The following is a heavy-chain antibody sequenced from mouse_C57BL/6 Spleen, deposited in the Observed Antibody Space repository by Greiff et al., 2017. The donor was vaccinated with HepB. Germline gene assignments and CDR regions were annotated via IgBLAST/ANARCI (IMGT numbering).Heavy chain of an antibody. D-gene: IGHD2-3*01. CDR1: GYTFTNYW. CDR3: ARRRGDGYYYAMDY. V-gene: IGHV1-63*01. Sequence: QVQLQQSGAELVRPGTSVKMSCKASGYTFTNYWIGWAKQRPGHGLEWIGDIYPGGGYTNYNEKFKGKATLTADKSSSTAYMQFSSLTSEDSAIYYCARRRGDGYYYAMDYWGQGTSVTVSS. CDR2: IYPGGGYT. J-gene: IGHJ4*01.